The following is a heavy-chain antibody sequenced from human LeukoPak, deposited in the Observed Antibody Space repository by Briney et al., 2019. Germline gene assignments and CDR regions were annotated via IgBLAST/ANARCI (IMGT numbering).Heavy chain of an antibody. CDR3: AREPRGGQIDY. Sequence: DSVKVSCKASGYTFTGYYMHWVRQAPGQGLEWMGWINPNSGVTNYGQKFQGRVTMTRDTSISTAYMELSSLRSDDTAVYYCAREPRGGQIDYWGQGTLVTVSS. V-gene: IGHV1-2*02. CDR2: INPNSGVT. CDR1: GYTFTGYY. J-gene: IGHJ4*02. D-gene: IGHD3-10*01.